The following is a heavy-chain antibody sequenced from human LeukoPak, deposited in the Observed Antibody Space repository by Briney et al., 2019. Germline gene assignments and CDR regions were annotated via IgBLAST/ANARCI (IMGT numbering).Heavy chain of an antibody. J-gene: IGHJ3*02. V-gene: IGHV1-69*06. CDR3: ATQRPAAGPWGAFDI. D-gene: IGHD6-13*01. CDR1: GGTFSSYA. CDR2: IIPIFGTA. Sequence: ASVKVSCKASGGTFSSYAISWVRQAPGQGLAWMGGIIPIFGTANYAQKFQGRVTMTEDTSTDTAYMELSSLRSEDTAVYYCATQRPAAGPWGAFDIWGQGTMVTVSS.